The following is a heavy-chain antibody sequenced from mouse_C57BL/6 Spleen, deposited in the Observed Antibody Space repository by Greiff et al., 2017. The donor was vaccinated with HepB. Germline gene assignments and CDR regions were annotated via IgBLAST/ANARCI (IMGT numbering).Heavy chain of an antibody. Sequence: VQLVESGGGLVKPGGSLKLSCAASGFTFSDYGMHWVRQAPEKGLEWVAYISSGSSTIYYADTVKGRFTISRDNAKNTLFLQMTSLRSEDTAMYYCARGYYGSSYTWFAYWGQGTLVTVSA. CDR3: ARGYYGSSYTWFAY. CDR1: GFTFSDYG. CDR2: ISSGSSTI. J-gene: IGHJ3*01. D-gene: IGHD1-1*01. V-gene: IGHV5-17*01.